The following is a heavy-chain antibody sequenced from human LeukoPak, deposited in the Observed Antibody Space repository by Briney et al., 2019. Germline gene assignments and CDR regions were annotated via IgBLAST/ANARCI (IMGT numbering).Heavy chain of an antibody. J-gene: IGHJ4*02. V-gene: IGHV4-39*01. Sequence: PSETLSLTCDVSGGSISSSSYYGCLIRPPPGKVLEWIGSIYYSGSTYYNPSLKSRVTISVDTSKNQFSLKLSSVTAADTAVYYCARTKDGGLYYLDYWGQGTLVTVSS. CDR2: IYYSGST. CDR1: GGSISSSSYY. D-gene: IGHD4-23*01. CDR3: ARTKDGGLYYLDY.